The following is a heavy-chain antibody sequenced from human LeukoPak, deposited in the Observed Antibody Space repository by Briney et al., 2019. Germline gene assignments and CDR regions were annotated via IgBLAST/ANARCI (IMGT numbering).Heavy chain of an antibody. CDR2: IKPDGSEK. V-gene: IGHV3-7*01. CDR1: GFTFSSSW. CDR3: ARDTVGVTDY. Sequence: GGSLRLSCAASGFTFSSSWMSWVRQAPGKGLEWVANIKPDGSEKYYLDSVKGRFTISRDNAKNSLYLQMNSLRAEDTALYYCARDTVGVTDYWGQGTLVTVSS. J-gene: IGHJ4*02. D-gene: IGHD1-26*01.